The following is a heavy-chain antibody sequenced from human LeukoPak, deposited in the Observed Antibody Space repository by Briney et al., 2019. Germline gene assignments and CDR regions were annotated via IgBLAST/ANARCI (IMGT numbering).Heavy chain of an antibody. V-gene: IGHV3-21*01. D-gene: IGHD3-10*01. J-gene: IGHJ4*02. CDR1: GFTFSSYS. CDR2: ISSSSSYI. Sequence: GGSLRLSCAASGFTFSSYSMNWVRQAPGKGLKWVSSISSSSSYIYYADSVKGRFTISRDNAKNSLYLQMNSLRAEDTAVYYCARELLWFGELSEYYFDYWGQGTLVTVSS. CDR3: ARELLWFGELSEYYFDY.